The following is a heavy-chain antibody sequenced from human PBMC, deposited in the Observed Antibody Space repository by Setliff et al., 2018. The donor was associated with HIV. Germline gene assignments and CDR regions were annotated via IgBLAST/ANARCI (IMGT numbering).Heavy chain of an antibody. J-gene: IGHJ4*02. CDR3: AGGLHYGLGKFGY. CDR1: GGSISNYY. D-gene: IGHD3-10*01. CDR2: ISYTGST. V-gene: IGHV4-59*01. Sequence: SETLSLTCTVSGGSISNYYWSRLRQPPGKGLEWIGYISYTGSTNYNPTLKSRVTISVDTPKNQFSLKLSSVTAADTAVYYCAGGLHYGLGKFGYWGQGTLVTVSS.